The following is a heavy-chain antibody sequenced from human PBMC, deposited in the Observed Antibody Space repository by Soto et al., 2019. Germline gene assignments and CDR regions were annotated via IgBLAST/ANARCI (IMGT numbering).Heavy chain of an antibody. Sequence: QVQLQESGPGLVKPSETLSLTCTVSGYSISSGYYWGWIRQPPGKGLEWIGTIFHSGSADYNPSLKSRVTISVDTSKNRFSLKLSSVTAADTAVYYCARIYGGKALFDYWGQGNLVTVSS. J-gene: IGHJ4*02. CDR3: ARIYGGKALFDY. V-gene: IGHV4-38-2*02. CDR2: IFHSGSA. CDR1: GYSISSGYY. D-gene: IGHD2-15*01.